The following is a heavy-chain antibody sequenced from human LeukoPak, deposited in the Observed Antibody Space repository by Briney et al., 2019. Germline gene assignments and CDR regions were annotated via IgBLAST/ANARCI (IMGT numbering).Heavy chain of an antibody. J-gene: IGHJ4*02. V-gene: IGHV3-7*04. CDR1: GFPFSSYW. CDR2: IKQDGSKK. Sequence: GGSLRLSCVASGFPFSSYWMTWVRQAPGKGLEWVANIKQDGSKKSYVDSVKGRFTISRDNAKNSLYLQMNSPRAEDTAIYYCTRVGYIDEGIDYWGQGTLVTVSS. D-gene: IGHD5-24*01. CDR3: TRVGYIDEGIDY.